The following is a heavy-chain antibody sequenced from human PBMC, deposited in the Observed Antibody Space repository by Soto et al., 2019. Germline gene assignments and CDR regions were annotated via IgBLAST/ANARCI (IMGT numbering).Heavy chain of an antibody. J-gene: IGHJ5*02. Sequence: GGSLRLSCASSGFTFSSYGMHWVRQARGKGLEWVAVISYDGSNKYCADSVKGRFTISRDNSKNTLYLQMNSLRAEDTAVYYCAKVYDSSGPNWFDPWGQGTLVTVSS. CDR3: AKVYDSSGPNWFDP. V-gene: IGHV3-30*18. D-gene: IGHD3-22*01. CDR1: GFTFSSYG. CDR2: ISYDGSNK.